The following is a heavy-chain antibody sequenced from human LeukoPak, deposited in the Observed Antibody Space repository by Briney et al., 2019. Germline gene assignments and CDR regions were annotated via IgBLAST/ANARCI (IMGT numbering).Heavy chain of an antibody. CDR1: GFTVSSNY. J-gene: IGHJ6*02. V-gene: IGHV3-21*01. CDR2: ISSSSSYI. Sequence: PGGSLRLSCAASGFTVSSNYMSWVRQAPGKGLEWVSSISSSSSYIYYADSVKGRFTISRDNAKNSLYLQMNSLRAEDAAVYYCARAFIAAAAPTRNYYGMDVWGQGTTVTVSS. D-gene: IGHD6-13*01. CDR3: ARAFIAAAAPTRNYYGMDV.